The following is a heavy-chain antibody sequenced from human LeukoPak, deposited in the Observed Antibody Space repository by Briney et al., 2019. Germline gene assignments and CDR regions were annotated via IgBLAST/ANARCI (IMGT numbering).Heavy chain of an antibody. CDR1: GYTFTGYY. CDR2: INLNSGGT. J-gene: IGHJ4*02. CDR3: ASYSTGWYAFDY. Sequence: ASVKVSCKASGYTFTGYYIHWVRQAPGKGLEWMGWINLNSGGTNYAQKFQGRVTMTRDTSISTAYMELSSLRSDDTAVYYCASYSTGWYAFDYWGQGSLVTVSS. D-gene: IGHD6-19*01. V-gene: IGHV1-2*02.